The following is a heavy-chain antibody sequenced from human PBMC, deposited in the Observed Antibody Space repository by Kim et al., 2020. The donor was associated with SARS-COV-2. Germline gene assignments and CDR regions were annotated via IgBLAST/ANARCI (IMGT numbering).Heavy chain of an antibody. CDR3: AKDITGLQSVTWDAFDI. CDR2: ISWNSGSI. Sequence: GGSLRLSCAASGFTFDDYAMHWVRQAPGKGLEWVSGISWNSGSIGYADSVKGRFTISRDNAKNSLYLQMNSLRAEDTALYYCAKDITGLQSVTWDAFDIWGQGTMVTVSS. V-gene: IGHV3-9*01. D-gene: IGHD4-17*01. CDR1: GFTFDDYA. J-gene: IGHJ3*02.